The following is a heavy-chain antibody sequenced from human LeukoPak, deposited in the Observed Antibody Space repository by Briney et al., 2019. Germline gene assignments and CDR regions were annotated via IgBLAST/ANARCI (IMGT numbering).Heavy chain of an antibody. D-gene: IGHD2-8*01. J-gene: IGHJ4*02. CDR2: IISSSSTL. CDR3: ARDAPTNGVWYSGFDY. CDR1: GFTFSSYA. Sequence: GGSLRLSCAASGFTFSSYAMSWVRQAPGKGLGWVSYIISSSSTLYYADSVKGRFTISRDNAKNSLYLQMNSLRVEDTAVYYCARDAPTNGVWYSGFDYWGQGTLVTVSS. V-gene: IGHV3-48*01.